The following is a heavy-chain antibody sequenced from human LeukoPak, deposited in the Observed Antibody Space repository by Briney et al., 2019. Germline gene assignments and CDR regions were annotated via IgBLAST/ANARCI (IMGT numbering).Heavy chain of an antibody. J-gene: IGHJ4*02. D-gene: IGHD3-10*01. V-gene: IGHV4-39*07. CDR1: GGSISSSSYY. CDR2: IYYSGST. CDR3: ARVHRYYYGSGSYYFDY. Sequence: SETLSLTCTVSGGSISSSSYYWGWIRQPPGKGLEWIGSIYYSGSTYYNPSLKSRVTMSVDTSKNQFSLKLSSVTAADTAVYYCARVHRYYYGSGSYYFDYWGQGTLVTVSS.